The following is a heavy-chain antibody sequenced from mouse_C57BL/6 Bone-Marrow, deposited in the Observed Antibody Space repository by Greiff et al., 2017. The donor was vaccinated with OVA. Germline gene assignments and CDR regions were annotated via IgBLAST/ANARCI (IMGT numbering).Heavy chain of an antibody. Sequence: EVKLVESEGGLVQPGSSMKLSCTASGFTFSDYYMAWVRQVPEKGLEWVANINSDGSGTYYMDSLKSRFIISRDNAKNILYLQMSSLKSEDTATDYCARRRSHWYFDVWGTGTTVTVSS. V-gene: IGHV5-16*02. CDR2: INSDGSGT. D-gene: IGHD1-1*01. CDR1: GFTFSDYY. J-gene: IGHJ1*03. CDR3: ARRRSHWYFDV.